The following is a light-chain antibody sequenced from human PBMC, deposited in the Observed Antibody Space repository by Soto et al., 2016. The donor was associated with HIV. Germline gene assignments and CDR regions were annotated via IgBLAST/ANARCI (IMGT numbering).Light chain of an antibody. CDR1: QDISNY. Sequence: DIQLTQSPSSLSASIGDRVSITCRASQDISNYLAWYQQKPGQVPKLLIYAAISLPSGVPSRFSGRGSGTEFTLTISSLQPEDFATYYCQKYNSAPXTFGPGTKVDIK. CDR2: AAI. J-gene: IGKJ3*01. CDR3: QKYNSAPXT. V-gene: IGKV1-27*01.